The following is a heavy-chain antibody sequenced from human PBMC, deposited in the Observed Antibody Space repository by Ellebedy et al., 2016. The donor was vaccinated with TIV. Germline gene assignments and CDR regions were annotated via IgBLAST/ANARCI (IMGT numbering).Heavy chain of an antibody. Sequence: GESLKISCAASGFTFSSYSMNWVRQAPGKGLEWVSCSSSSTSYIYYADSVKGRFTISRDNSKNTLYLQMNSLKTEDTAVYYCTRQLPDYGIVGATDAFDIWGQGTMVTVSS. J-gene: IGHJ3*02. V-gene: IGHV3-21*03. CDR3: TRQLPDYGIVGATDAFDI. CDR1: GFTFSSYS. D-gene: IGHD1-26*01. CDR2: SSSSTSYI.